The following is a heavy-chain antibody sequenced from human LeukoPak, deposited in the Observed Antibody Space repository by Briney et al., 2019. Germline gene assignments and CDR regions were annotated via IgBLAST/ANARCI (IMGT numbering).Heavy chain of an antibody. D-gene: IGHD3-10*01. J-gene: IGHJ4*02. Sequence: ASVKVSCKASGYTFTGYYMHWVRQAPGQGLEWMGWINPNSGGTNYAQKFQGRVTVTRDTSISTAYMELSRLRSDDTAVYYCARDRLRFGIYDYWGQGTLVTVSS. CDR2: INPNSGGT. CDR1: GYTFTGYY. CDR3: ARDRLRFGIYDY. V-gene: IGHV1-2*02.